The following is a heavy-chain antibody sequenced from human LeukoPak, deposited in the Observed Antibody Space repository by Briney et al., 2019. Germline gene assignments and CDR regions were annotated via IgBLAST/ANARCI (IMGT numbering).Heavy chain of an antibody. CDR2: INDSGRT. V-gene: IGHV4-34*01. Sequence: SETLSLTCAVYGGSFSDYHWSWIRQTPGKGLEWIGEINDSGRTTYNPFLKSRVTMSVDTSRNQFSLKVKSVTAADTAVYYCARQGNYFGDYWGQGTLVTVSS. CDR3: ARQGNYFGDY. CDR1: GGSFSDYH. J-gene: IGHJ4*02. D-gene: IGHD3-10*01.